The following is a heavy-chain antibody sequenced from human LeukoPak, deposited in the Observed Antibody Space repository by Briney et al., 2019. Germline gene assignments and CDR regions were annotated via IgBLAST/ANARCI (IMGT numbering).Heavy chain of an antibody. V-gene: IGHV3-21*01. CDR1: GFTFSSYS. J-gene: IGHJ3*02. Sequence: TGGSLRLSCAASGFTFSSYSMNWVRQAPGKGLEWVSSISSSSSNIYYADSVKGRFTISRDNTKNSLYLQMNSLRAEDTAVYYCARAVVGATITTASDIWGQGTMVTVSS. CDR3: ARAVVGATITTASDI. D-gene: IGHD1-26*01. CDR2: ISSSSSNI.